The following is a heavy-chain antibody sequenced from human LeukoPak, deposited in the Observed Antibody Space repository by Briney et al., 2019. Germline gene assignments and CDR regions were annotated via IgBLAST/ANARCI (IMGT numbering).Heavy chain of an antibody. CDR2: ISGSGTST. CDR3: ARSVPAARAYDAFDI. CDR1: GFTFTNYA. Sequence: TSGGSLRLSCAASGFTFTNYAMSWDRQAPGKGLEWVSAISGSGTSTYYADSVKGRFTISRDNAKNSLNLQMNSLRAEDTAVYYCARSVPAARAYDAFDIWGQGTMVTVSS. J-gene: IGHJ3*02. V-gene: IGHV3-21*01. D-gene: IGHD2-15*01.